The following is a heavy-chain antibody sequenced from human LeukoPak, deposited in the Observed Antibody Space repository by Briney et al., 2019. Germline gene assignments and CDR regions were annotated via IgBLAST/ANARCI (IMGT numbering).Heavy chain of an antibody. D-gene: IGHD3-22*01. CDR1: GFTFSSYS. Sequence: PGGSLRLSCAASGFTFSSYSMNWVRQAPGKGLEWISYITSSSRTIYYADSVKGRFTIYRDNAKNSLFLQMNSLRDEDTAVYHCAISDSLWGQGTLVTVSS. CDR3: AISDSL. V-gene: IGHV3-48*02. J-gene: IGHJ4*02. CDR2: ITSSSRTI.